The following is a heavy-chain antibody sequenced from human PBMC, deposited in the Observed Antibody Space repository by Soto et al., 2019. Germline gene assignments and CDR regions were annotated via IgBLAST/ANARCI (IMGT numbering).Heavy chain of an antibody. CDR3: AAYVLGVGH. J-gene: IGHJ4*02. Sequence: SVKVSCKASGSTFTKPSVQWVRQDRGRRLEWTGWIVVGNGNTYYAQKIQDRVTLTRDMSTSTAYMEVSSLTSEDAAVYYCAAYVLGVGHWGQGTLVTVSS. V-gene: IGHV1-58*01. D-gene: IGHD3-10*01. CDR1: GSTFTKPS. CDR2: IVVGNGNT.